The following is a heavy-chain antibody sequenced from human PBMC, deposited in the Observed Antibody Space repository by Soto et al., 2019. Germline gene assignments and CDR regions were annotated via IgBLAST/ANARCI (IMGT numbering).Heavy chain of an antibody. D-gene: IGHD3-22*01. V-gene: IGHV3-30*18. Sequence: QVQLVESGGDVVQPGRSLRLSCEASGFIFNNYGMHWVRQAPGKGLEWVAHISYDGSNEHYVDSVKGRFTISRDNSKNTVYLQMNSLRAEDTAVYHCAKDTYYRDSSGYYVFDYWGQGTLVTVSS. CDR1: GFIFNNYG. CDR2: ISYDGSNE. J-gene: IGHJ4*02. CDR3: AKDTYYRDSSGYYVFDY.